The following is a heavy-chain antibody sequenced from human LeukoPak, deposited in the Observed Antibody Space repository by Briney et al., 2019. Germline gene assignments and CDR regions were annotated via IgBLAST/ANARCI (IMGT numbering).Heavy chain of an antibody. CDR3: ARDSEAAGFDY. D-gene: IGHD6-13*01. Sequence: GASVKVSCKASGYTFTNYYIHWVRQAPGHGLEWMGISNPSGDSTNYAQKFQGRVTMTRDTSTSTVYMDLRSLRSEDTAVYYCARDSEAAGFDYWGQGTLVTVSS. CDR1: GYTFTNYY. V-gene: IGHV1-46*01. CDR2: SNPSGDST. J-gene: IGHJ4*02.